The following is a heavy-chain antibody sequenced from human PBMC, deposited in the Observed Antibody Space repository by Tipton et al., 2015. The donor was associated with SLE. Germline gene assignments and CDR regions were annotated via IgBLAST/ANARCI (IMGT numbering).Heavy chain of an antibody. D-gene: IGHD6-13*01. CDR1: GGSFSGYY. Sequence: TLSLTCAVYGGSFSGYYWGWIRQPPGKGLEWIGSIYYSGSTYYNPSLKSRVTISVDTSKNQFSLKLSSVTAADTAVYYCARGGIAAAGTGYWYFDLWGRGTLVTVSS. V-gene: IGHV4-34*01. J-gene: IGHJ2*01. CDR3: ARGGIAAAGTGYWYFDL. CDR2: IYYSGST.